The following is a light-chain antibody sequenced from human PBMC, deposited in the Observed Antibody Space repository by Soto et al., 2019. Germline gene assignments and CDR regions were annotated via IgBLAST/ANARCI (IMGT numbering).Light chain of an antibody. CDR2: DVS. CDR1: SSDIGDFNY. Sequence: QSALTQPASVSGSPGQSITISCTGTSSDIGDFNYVFWYQQHPGKAPKLLIYDVSNRPSGVSNRFSGSKSGDTASLTISGLQAEDEADYYCTAYTTSITHVFGTGTKVTVL. V-gene: IGLV2-14*03. J-gene: IGLJ1*01. CDR3: TAYTTSITHV.